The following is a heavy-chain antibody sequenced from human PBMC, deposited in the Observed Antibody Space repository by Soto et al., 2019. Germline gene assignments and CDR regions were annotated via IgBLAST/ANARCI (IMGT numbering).Heavy chain of an antibody. J-gene: IGHJ6*02. Sequence: GGSLRLSCAASGFTFSSYSMNWVRQAPGKGLEWVSYISSSSSTIYYADSVKGRFTISRDNAKNSLYLQMNSLRDEDTAVYYCARGLVGPRYYGMDVWGQGTTVTVSS. CDR2: ISSSSSTI. CDR1: GFTFSSYS. CDR3: ARGLVGPRYYGMDV. V-gene: IGHV3-48*02. D-gene: IGHD1-26*01.